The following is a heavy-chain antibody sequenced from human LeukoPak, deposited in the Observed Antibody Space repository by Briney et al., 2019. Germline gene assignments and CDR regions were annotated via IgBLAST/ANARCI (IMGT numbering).Heavy chain of an antibody. J-gene: IGHJ3*02. CDR3: ARDVPAYYYDSSGYTDAFDI. V-gene: IGHV3-20*04. Sequence: GGSLRLSCAASGFTFDDYGMSWVRQAPGKGLEWVSGINWNGGSTGYADSVKGRFTISRDNSKNTLYLQMNSLRAEDTAVYYCARDVPAYYYDSSGYTDAFDIWGQGTMVTVSS. CDR2: INWNGGST. CDR1: GFTFDDYG. D-gene: IGHD3-22*01.